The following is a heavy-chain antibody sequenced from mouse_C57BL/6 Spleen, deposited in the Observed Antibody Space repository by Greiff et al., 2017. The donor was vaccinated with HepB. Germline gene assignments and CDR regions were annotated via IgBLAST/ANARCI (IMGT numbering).Heavy chain of an antibody. V-gene: IGHV1-18*01. CDR3: ARSLYSNYAMDY. CDR2: INPNNGGT. D-gene: IGHD2-5*01. CDR1: GYTFTDYN. Sequence: EVQLQQSGPELVKPGASVKIPCKASGYTFTDYNMDWVKQSHGKSLEWIGDINPNNGGTIYNQKFKGKATLTVDKSSSTAYMERRSLTSEDTSVYYCARSLYSNYAMDYWGQGTSVTVSS. J-gene: IGHJ4*01.